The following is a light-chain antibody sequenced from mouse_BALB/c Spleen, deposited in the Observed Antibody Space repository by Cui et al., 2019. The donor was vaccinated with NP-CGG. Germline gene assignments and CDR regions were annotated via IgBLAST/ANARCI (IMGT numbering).Light chain of an antibody. CDR1: SSISSSY. CDR2: GTS. J-gene: IGKJ5*01. V-gene: IGKV4-53*01. Sequence: EIVLTQSSALMAASAGEKVTITCSVSSSISSSYLHWYQQKSGISPKPWIYGTSNLASGVPAHFSGSGSGTSYSLTISSMEAEDAATYYCQQWSSSPLTFGAGTKLELK. CDR3: QQWSSSPLT.